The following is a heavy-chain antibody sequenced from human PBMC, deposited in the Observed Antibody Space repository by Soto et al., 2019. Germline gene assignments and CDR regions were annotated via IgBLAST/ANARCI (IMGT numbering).Heavy chain of an antibody. CDR1: GYTFTSYG. D-gene: IGHD2-2*01. J-gene: IGHJ6*02. V-gene: IGHV1-18*01. Sequence: QVQLVQSGAEVKKPGASVKVSCKASGYTFTSYGISWVRQAPGQGLEWMGWISDYNGNTNYAQKLQGRVTMTTDTSTSTAYMELRSLRSDDTAVYYCAREPAYCSSTSCYPYYYGMDVWGQGTTVTVSS. CDR2: ISDYNGNT. CDR3: AREPAYCSSTSCYPYYYGMDV.